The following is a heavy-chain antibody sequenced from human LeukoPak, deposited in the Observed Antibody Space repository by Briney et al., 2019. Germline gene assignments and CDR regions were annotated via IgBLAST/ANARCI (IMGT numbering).Heavy chain of an antibody. CDR3: AKGLGQWLVYGGGDY. CDR2: IYSGGST. Sequence: QPGGSLRLSCAASGFTVSSNYMSWVRQAPGKGLEWVSVIYSGGSTYYADSVKGRFTISRDNSKSTLYLQMNSLRAEDTALYYCAKGLGQWLVYGGGDYWGQGTLVTVSS. J-gene: IGHJ4*02. V-gene: IGHV3-53*05. D-gene: IGHD6-19*01. CDR1: GFTVSSNY.